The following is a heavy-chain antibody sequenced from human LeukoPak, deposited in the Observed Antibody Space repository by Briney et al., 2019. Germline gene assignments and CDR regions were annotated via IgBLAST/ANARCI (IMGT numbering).Heavy chain of an antibody. J-gene: IGHJ4*02. D-gene: IGHD5-12*01. V-gene: IGHV3-30*03. Sequence: PGGSLRLSRAVSGVTFGSYGMHWVRQAPGKGLEWVALISSDGHDKLYGDSVRGRFTISRDDSKSTLYLQMNSMRAEDTAVYYCTTKVTRGNSGDDYDDWGQGALVTVSS. CDR3: TTKVTRGNSGDDYDD. CDR1: GVTFGSYG. CDR2: ISSDGHDK.